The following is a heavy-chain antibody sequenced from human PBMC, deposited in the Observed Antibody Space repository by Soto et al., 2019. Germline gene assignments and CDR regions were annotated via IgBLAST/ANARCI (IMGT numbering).Heavy chain of an antibody. Sequence: QVQLVESGGGVVQPGRSLRLSCAASGFTFSSYGMHWVRQAPGKGLEWVAVIWYDGSNKYYADSVKGRFTISRDNSKNTLYLQMNSLRAEDTAVYYCARDEYVSGSLDYWRQGTLVTVSS. CDR2: IWYDGSNK. CDR3: ARDEYVSGSLDY. CDR1: GFTFSSYG. D-gene: IGHD3-10*01. V-gene: IGHV3-33*01. J-gene: IGHJ4*02.